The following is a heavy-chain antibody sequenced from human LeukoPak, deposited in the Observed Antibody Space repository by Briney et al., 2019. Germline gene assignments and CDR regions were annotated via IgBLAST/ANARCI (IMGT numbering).Heavy chain of an antibody. CDR3: ARHGLYVGATPHDY. D-gene: IGHD1-26*01. V-gene: IGHV4-39*01. CDR2: IYNSGRT. Sequence: SGTLSLTCTVSGGSISSSTYYWGWIRQPPGKGLEWFGSIYNSGRTYYNPSLESRVTMSVDTSKNQFSLKLSYVTAPDTAVYYCARHGLYVGATPHDYWGQGTLVTVSS. CDR1: GGSISSSTYY. J-gene: IGHJ4*02.